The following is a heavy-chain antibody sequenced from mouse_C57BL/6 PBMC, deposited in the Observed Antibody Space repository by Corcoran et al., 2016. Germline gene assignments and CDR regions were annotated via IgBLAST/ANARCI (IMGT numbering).Heavy chain of an antibody. CDR2: INPYNGGT. D-gene: IGHD1-1*01. CDR3: ARSDGSSFDY. Sequence: EVQLQQSGPVLVKPGASVKMSCKASGYTFTDYYMNWVKQSHGKSLEWIGVINPYNGGTSYNQKFKGKATLTVDKSSSTAYMELNSLTSEDSAVYYCARSDGSSFDYWGQGTTLTVSS. CDR1: GYTFTDYY. J-gene: IGHJ2*01. V-gene: IGHV1-19*01.